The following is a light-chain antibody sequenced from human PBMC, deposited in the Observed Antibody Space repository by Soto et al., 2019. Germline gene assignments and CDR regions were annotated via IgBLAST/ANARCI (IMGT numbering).Light chain of an antibody. J-gene: IGLJ2*01. CDR3: ENWDSNTRV. CDR2: LEGSGSY. CDR1: SGHSSYI. V-gene: IGLV4-60*02. Sequence: QLVLTQSSSASASLGSSVKLTCTLSSGHSSYIIAWHHQQPGKAPRYLMKLEGSGSYNKGSGVPDRFSGSSSGADRYLTISNLQFEDEANYYCENWDSNTRVFGGGTQLTVL.